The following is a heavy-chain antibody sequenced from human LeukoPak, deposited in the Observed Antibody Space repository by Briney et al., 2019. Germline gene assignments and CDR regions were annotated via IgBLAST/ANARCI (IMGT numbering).Heavy chain of an antibody. J-gene: IGHJ4*02. D-gene: IGHD3-22*01. CDR2: IYYSGST. Sequence: SETLSLTCTVSGGSISSYYWSWIRQPPGKGLEWIGYIYYSGSTNYNPSLKSRVTISVDTSKNQFSLKLSSVTAADTAVYYCARERRYYYDSSGYPFDYWGQGTLVTVSS. CDR3: ARERRYYYDSSGYPFDY. CDR1: GGSISSYY. V-gene: IGHV4-59*12.